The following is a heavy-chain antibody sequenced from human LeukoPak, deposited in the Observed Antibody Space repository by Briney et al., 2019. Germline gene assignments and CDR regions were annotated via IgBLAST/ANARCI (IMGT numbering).Heavy chain of an antibody. J-gene: IGHJ4*02. CDR1: GGSFSGYY. D-gene: IGHD3-10*01. CDR3: ARCHYYGSGTTIYYFDY. V-gene: IGHV4-34*01. CDR2: INHSGST. Sequence: PSETLSLTCAVYGGSFSGYYWSWIRQPPGKGLEWIGEINHSGSTNYNPSLKSRVTISVDASKNRFSLKLSSVTAADTAVYYCARCHYYGSGTTIYYFDYWGQGTLVTVSS.